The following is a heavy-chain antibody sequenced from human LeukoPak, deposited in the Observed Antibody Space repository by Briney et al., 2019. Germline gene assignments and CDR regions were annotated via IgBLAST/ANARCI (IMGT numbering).Heavy chain of an antibody. Sequence: ASVKVSCKASGYTFTGYYMHWVRQAPGQGLEWMGWINPNSGGTNYAQKFQGRVTMTRDTSISTAYMELGRLRSDDTAVYYCARDLLVVVAATPLDPWGQGTLVTVSS. J-gene: IGHJ5*02. CDR1: GYTFTGYY. D-gene: IGHD2-15*01. CDR2: INPNSGGT. V-gene: IGHV1-2*02. CDR3: ARDLLVVVAATPLDP.